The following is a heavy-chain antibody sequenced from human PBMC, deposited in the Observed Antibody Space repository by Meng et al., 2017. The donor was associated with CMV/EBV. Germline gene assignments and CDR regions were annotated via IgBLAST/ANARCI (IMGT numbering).Heavy chain of an antibody. CDR1: GGTFSSYA. CDR2: IIPIFGTA. V-gene: IGHV1-69*05. CDR3: ARQIPRYCSSTSCLTLNWFDP. J-gene: IGHJ5*02. Sequence: SVKVSCKASGGTFSSYAISWVRQASGQGLEWMGGIIPIFGTANYAQKFQGRVTITTDESTSTAYMELSSLRSEDTAVYYCARQIPRYCSSTSCLTLNWFDPWGQGTLVTVSS. D-gene: IGHD2-2*01.